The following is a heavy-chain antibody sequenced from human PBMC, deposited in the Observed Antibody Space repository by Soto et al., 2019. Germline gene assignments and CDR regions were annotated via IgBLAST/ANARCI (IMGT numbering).Heavy chain of an antibody. D-gene: IGHD6-13*01. CDR2: ISSSSSTI. J-gene: IGHJ6*02. CDR1: GFTFSSYS. Sequence: PGGSLRLSCAASGFTFSSYSMNLVRQAPGKGLEWVSYISSSSSTIYYADSVKGRFTISRDNAKNSLYLQMNSLRDEDTAVYYCARDSFGAAAERNYYYGMDVWGQGTTVTVSS. V-gene: IGHV3-48*02. CDR3: ARDSFGAAAERNYYYGMDV.